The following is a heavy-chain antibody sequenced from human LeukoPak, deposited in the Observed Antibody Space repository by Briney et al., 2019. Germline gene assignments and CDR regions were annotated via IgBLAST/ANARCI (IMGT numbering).Heavy chain of an antibody. CDR2: INPNRGGT. Sequence: GASVKVSCKASGYTFTVYYMHLVRQAPGQGHEWMGWINPNRGGTNYAQKVLGRVTMTRDTAITTAYMELNSLRSDDTAVYYCARGGVLGTPDYYYSGLDVWGQGTTVTVSS. V-gene: IGHV1-2*02. CDR3: ARGGVLGTPDYYYSGLDV. J-gene: IGHJ6*02. D-gene: IGHD7-27*01. CDR1: GYTFTVYY.